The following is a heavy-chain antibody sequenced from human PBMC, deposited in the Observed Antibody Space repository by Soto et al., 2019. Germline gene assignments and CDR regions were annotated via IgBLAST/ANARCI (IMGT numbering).Heavy chain of an antibody. J-gene: IGHJ4*02. D-gene: IGHD6-13*01. CDR2: INPSGGST. CDR3: ARDRKLGIAAAGADYYFGY. CDR1: GYTFTSYY. Sequence: QVQLVQSGAEVKKPGASVKVSCKASGYTFTSYYMHWVRQAPGQGLEWMGIINPSGGSTSYAQKFQGRVTITRDTSTSTVYMELSSLRSEDTAVYYCARDRKLGIAAAGADYYFGYWGQGTLVTVSS. V-gene: IGHV1-46*01.